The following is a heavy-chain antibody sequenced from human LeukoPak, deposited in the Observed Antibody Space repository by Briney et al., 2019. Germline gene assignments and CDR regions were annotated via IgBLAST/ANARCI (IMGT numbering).Heavy chain of an antibody. CDR3: ARSGWLQPFDY. CDR2: ISHSGST. CDR1: GGSISSRSHY. D-gene: IGHD5-24*01. J-gene: IGHJ4*02. V-gene: IGHV4-39*01. Sequence: SETLSLTCNVSGGSISSRSHYWAWIRQPPGKGLEWIGGISHSGSTYYDPSLRSRVTLSVDTSKNQFSLKLISVTAADTAVYYCARSGWLQPFDYWGQGTLVTVSS.